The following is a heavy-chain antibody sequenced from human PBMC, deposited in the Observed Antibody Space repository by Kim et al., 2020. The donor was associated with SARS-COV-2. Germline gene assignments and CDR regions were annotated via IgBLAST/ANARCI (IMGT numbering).Heavy chain of an antibody. CDR1: GFTFSSYG. D-gene: IGHD6-13*01. CDR2: IWYDGSNK. J-gene: IGHJ3*02. Sequence: GGSLRLSCAASGFTFSSYGMHWVRQAPGKGLEWVAVIWYDGSNKYYADSVKGRFTISRDNSKNTLYLQMNSLRAEDTAVYYCARAVGIAAHFDIWGQGTMVTVSS. CDR3: ARAVGIAAHFDI. V-gene: IGHV3-33*01.